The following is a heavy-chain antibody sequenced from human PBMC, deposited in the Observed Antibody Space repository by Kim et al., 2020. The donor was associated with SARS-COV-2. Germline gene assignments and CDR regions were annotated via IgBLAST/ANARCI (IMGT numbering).Heavy chain of an antibody. V-gene: IGHV3-33*01. J-gene: IGHJ4*02. Sequence: YYADSVKGRFTISRDNSKNTLYLQMNSLRAEDTAVYYCARRYSSGWPLIDYWGQGTLVTVSS. CDR3: ARRYSSGWPLIDY. D-gene: IGHD6-19*01.